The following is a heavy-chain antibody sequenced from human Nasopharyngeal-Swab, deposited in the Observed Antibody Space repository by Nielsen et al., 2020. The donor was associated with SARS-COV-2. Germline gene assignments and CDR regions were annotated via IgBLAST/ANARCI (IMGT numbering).Heavy chain of an antibody. V-gene: IGHV3-30*04. CDR3: ARGPITVVTLYYFDY. D-gene: IGHD4-23*01. Sequence: GESLKISCAASGFTFSSYAMHWVRQAPGKGLEWVAVISYDGSNKYYADSVKGRFTISRDNSKNTLYLQMNSLRAEDTAVYYCARGPITVVTLYYFDYWGQGTLVTVSS. J-gene: IGHJ4*02. CDR2: ISYDGSNK. CDR1: GFTFSSYA.